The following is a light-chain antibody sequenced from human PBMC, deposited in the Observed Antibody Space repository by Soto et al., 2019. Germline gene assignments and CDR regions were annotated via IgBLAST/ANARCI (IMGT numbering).Light chain of an antibody. CDR3: QQHGNSPWT. J-gene: IGKJ1*01. CDR2: GAS. Sequence: EIVLPQSPGTLSLSPGERATLSCRASQRVSTTYFAWYQQKPGQAPRLRIYGASSSATGIPDRFSGSGYGTDSTLTISRLEPEEFAVYYGQQHGNSPWTFGQGTKVEIK. V-gene: IGKV3-20*01. CDR1: QRVSTTY.